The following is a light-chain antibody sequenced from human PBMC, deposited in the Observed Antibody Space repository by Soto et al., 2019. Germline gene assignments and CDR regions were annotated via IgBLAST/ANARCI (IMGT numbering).Light chain of an antibody. J-gene: IGLJ3*02. CDR3: SSYAGSNNWV. Sequence: QSILTQPPSASGSPGKSVTISCTGTSSDVGGYKYVSWYQQHPGKAPKLMIYEVSKRPSGVHDRFSGSKSGNTASLTVSGLQAEDEAAYYCSSYAGSNNWVFGGGTKVTVL. V-gene: IGLV2-8*01. CDR2: EVS. CDR1: SSDVGGYKY.